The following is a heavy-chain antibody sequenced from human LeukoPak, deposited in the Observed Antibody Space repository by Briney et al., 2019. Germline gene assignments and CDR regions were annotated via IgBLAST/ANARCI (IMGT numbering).Heavy chain of an antibody. CDR2: INPNSGGT. V-gene: IGHV1-2*06. Sequence: GASVKVSCKASGYTFTGYYMHWVRQAPGQGLEWMGRINPNSGGTNYAQKFQGRVTMTRDTFISTAYMELSRLRSDDTAVYYCARVSGQGYSSGWYYFDYWGQGTLVTVSS. CDR3: ARVSGQGYSSGWYYFDY. CDR1: GYTFTGYY. J-gene: IGHJ4*02. D-gene: IGHD6-19*01.